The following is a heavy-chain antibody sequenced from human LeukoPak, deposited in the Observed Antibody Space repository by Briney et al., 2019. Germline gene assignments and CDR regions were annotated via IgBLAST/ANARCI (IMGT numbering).Heavy chain of an antibody. Sequence: GGSLRLSCAASGFTFSSYSMNWVRQAPGKGLEWVSSISSSSSYIYYADSVKGRFTISRGNAKNSLYLQMNSLRAEDTAVYYCARDRDSTIAAAGRLDYWGQGTLVTVSS. V-gene: IGHV3-21*01. CDR3: ARDRDSTIAAAGRLDY. CDR1: GFTFSSYS. J-gene: IGHJ4*02. CDR2: ISSSSSYI. D-gene: IGHD6-13*01.